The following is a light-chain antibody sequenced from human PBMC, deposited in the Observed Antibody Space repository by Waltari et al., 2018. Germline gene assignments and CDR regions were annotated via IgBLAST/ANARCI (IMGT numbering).Light chain of an antibody. CDR3: QQSYTPPSLT. J-gene: IGKJ1*01. CDR1: QGISSY. Sequence: DIQMTQSPSSLSASVGDRVTITCQASQGISSYLNWYQQKAGKAPTLLIYAASNLQNGVPSRFRGSGSVTDFTLTINSLQLEDFATSYCQQSYTPPSLTFGQGTKVEIK. V-gene: IGKV1-39*01. CDR2: AAS.